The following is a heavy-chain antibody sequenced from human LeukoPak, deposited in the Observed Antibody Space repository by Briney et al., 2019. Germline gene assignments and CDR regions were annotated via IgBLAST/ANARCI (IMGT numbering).Heavy chain of an antibody. V-gene: IGHV3-23*01. CDR2: ISGSGGST. CDR1: GFTFSSYA. D-gene: IGHD2-21*02. CDR3: ARVLAYCGGDCYSGMDY. Sequence: GGSLRLSCAASGFTFSSYAMSWVRQAPGKGLEWVSAISGSGGSTYYADSVKGRFTISRDNSKNTLYLQMNSLRAEDTAVYYCARVLAYCGGDCYSGMDYWGQGTLVTVSS. J-gene: IGHJ4*02.